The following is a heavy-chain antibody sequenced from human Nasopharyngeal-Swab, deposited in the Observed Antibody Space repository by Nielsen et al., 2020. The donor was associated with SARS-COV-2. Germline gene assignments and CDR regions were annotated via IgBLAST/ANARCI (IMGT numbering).Heavy chain of an antibody. Sequence: GGSLRLSCAASGFTFSSYDMHWVRQATGKGLEWVPAIGTAGDTYYPGSVKGRFTISRENAKNSLYLQMNSLRAGDTAVYYCARGGPAPIFDLWGRGTLVTVSS. J-gene: IGHJ2*01. CDR3: ARGGPAPIFDL. CDR2: IGTAGDT. D-gene: IGHD3-16*01. CDR1: GFTFSSYD. V-gene: IGHV3-13*01.